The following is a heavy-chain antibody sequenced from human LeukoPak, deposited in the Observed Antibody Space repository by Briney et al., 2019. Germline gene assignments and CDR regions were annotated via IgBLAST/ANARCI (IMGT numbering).Heavy chain of an antibody. J-gene: IGHJ4*02. D-gene: IGHD2-15*01. Sequence: GGSLRLSCTASGFIFSGSWMAWIRQAPGKGLEWVAIMKKDGSEKYYVDSMKGRFTISRDNAKNSLFLQMNSLRAEDTAIYYCTTDTWYSAGHWGQGTLVTVSS. CDR1: GFIFSGSW. V-gene: IGHV3-7*03. CDR2: MKKDGSEK. CDR3: TTDTWYSAGH.